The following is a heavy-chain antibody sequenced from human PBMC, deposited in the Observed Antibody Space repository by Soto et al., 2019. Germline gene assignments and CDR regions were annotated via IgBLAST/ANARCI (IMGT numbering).Heavy chain of an antibody. CDR3: APPQNILTGYSA. J-gene: IGHJ5*02. CDR1: GGSFSGYY. D-gene: IGHD3-9*01. V-gene: IGHV4-34*01. Sequence: SETLSLTCAVYGGSFSGYYWSWIRQPPGKGLEWIGEINHSGSTNYNPSLKSRVTISVDTSKNQFSLKLSSVTAADTAVYYCAPPQNILTGYSAWGQGTLVTVSS. CDR2: INHSGST.